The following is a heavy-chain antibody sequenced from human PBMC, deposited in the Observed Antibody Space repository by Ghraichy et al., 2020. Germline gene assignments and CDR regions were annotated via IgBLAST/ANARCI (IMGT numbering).Heavy chain of an antibody. CDR1: GGSISSYY. CDR3: ARDLSSSGWYEGVYYYGMDV. J-gene: IGHJ6*02. CDR2: IYYSGST. Sequence: SETLSLTCTVSGGSISSYYWSWIRQPPGKGLEWIGYIYYSGSTNYNPSLKSRVTISVDTSKNQFSLKLSSVTAADTAVYYCARDLSSSGWYEGVYYYGMDVWGQGTTVTVSS. D-gene: IGHD6-19*01. V-gene: IGHV4-59*01.